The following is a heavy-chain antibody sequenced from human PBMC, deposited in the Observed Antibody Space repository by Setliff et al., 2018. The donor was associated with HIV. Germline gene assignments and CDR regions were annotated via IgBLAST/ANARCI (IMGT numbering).Heavy chain of an antibody. D-gene: IGHD3-10*01. CDR3: ARDNVRGPTNAMDV. Sequence: PSETLSLTCTVSGGSITSDRHYWSWIRQPAGKGLEWIGNRYAGGSANYAPSLKGRVSISVDTSKNQFSLKLSSVTAADTAVYYCARDNVRGPTNAMDVWGQGTTVTVSS. J-gene: IGHJ6*02. CDR2: RYAGGSA. CDR1: GGSITSDRHY. V-gene: IGHV4-61*09.